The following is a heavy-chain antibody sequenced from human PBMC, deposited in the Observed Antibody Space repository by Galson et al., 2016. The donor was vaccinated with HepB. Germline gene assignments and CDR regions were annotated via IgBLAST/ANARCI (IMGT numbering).Heavy chain of an antibody. J-gene: IGHJ4*02. CDR3: ARVSTSIIAAAGRTLFDY. CDR1: GFTFSSCW. CDR2: INQDGSDK. V-gene: IGHV3-7*04. D-gene: IGHD6-13*01. Sequence: SLRLSCAASGFTFSSCWMSWVRQAPGKGLEWVANINQDGSDKYYVDSVKGRFTISRDNAKNSLYLQMNSLRAEDTAEYYCARVSTSIIAAAGRTLFDYWGQGTLVTVSS.